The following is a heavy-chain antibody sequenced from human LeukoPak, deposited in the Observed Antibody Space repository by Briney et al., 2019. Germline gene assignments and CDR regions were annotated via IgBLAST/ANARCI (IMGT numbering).Heavy chain of an antibody. D-gene: IGHD3-10*01. CDR2: IYYSGTT. J-gene: IGHJ4*02. V-gene: IGHV4-59*11. CDR3: ARAKDYHFDY. CDR1: GGSIINHF. Sequence: SETLSLTCTVSGGSIINHFWSWIRQPPGKGLEWIGNIYYSGTTNYNPSLKSRVTISVDTSKNQFSLKLSSVTAADTAVYYCARAKDYHFDYLGRGTLVTVSS.